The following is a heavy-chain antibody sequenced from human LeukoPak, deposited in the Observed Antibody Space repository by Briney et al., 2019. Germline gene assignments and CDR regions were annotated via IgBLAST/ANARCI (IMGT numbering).Heavy chain of an antibody. CDR1: GFTFTDHP. CDR3: AKDRANWAIDD. Sequence: GESLRLSCVASGFTFTDHPMNWVRRAPGKGPEWISYIGGDGIAFYADSVKGRFTASKDDARKSMYLQMNSLRVEDTAVYYCAKDRANWAIDDWGQGTQVTVSS. V-gene: IGHV3-69-1*01. CDR2: IGGDGIA. J-gene: IGHJ4*02. D-gene: IGHD3-16*01.